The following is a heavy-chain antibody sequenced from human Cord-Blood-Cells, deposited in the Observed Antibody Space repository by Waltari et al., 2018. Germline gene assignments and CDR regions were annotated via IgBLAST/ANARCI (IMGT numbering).Heavy chain of an antibody. CDR2: IIPIFGTA. D-gene: IGHD3-16*01. J-gene: IGHJ3*02. CDR1: AGTFSSYA. CDR3: ARFGGGWVGAFDI. V-gene: IGHV1-69*01. Sequence: QVQLVQSGAEVKKPGSSVKVSCKAAAGTFSSYALSWLRQAPGQGLEWLGGIIPIFGTANYAQKFQGRVTITADESTSTAYMELSSLRSEDTAVYYCARFGGGWVGAFDIWGQGTMVTVSS.